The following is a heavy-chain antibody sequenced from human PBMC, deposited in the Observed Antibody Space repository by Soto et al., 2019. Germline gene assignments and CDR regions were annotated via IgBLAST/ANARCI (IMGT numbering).Heavy chain of an antibody. CDR2: ISSSGTI. CDR3: TKEKSVMYSGYDAFDI. D-gene: IGHD5-12*01. CDR1: GFTFSSYE. V-gene: IGHV3-48*03. Sequence: LRLSCAASGFTFSSYEMDWVRQAPGKGLAWVAYISSSGTILYGDSVKGRFTISRDNADNSLYLQMNSLTAEDTAVYYCTKEKSVMYSGYDAFDIWGRGTMVTVSS. J-gene: IGHJ3*02.